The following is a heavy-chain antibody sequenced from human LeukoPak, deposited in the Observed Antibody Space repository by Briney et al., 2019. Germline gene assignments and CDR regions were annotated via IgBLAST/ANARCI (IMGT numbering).Heavy chain of an antibody. J-gene: IGHJ3*02. CDR2: IYYNGRT. V-gene: IGHV4-59*01. CDR1: GGSFINYY. D-gene: IGHD3-22*01. Sequence: SETLSLTCTVSGGSFINYYWTWIRQTPVKGLEWIAFIYYNGRTRYNPSFQSRVTISLDTSKNHFTLQVRSVTAADTAVYFCVRLLDYDNSGDSDTFDIWGQGTTISVSS. CDR3: VRLLDYDNSGDSDTFDI.